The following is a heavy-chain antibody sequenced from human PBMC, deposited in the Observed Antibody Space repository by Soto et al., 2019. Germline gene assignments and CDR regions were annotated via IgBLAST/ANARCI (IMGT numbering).Heavy chain of an antibody. V-gene: IGHV3-7*01. Sequence: PGGSLRLSCAASGFTFSSYWMSWVRQAPGKGLEWVANIKQDGSEKYYVDSVKGRFTISRDNAKNSLYLQMNSLRAEDTAVYYCAKEGGDIVATIQGFDYWGQGTLVTVSS. CDR3: AKEGGDIVATIQGFDY. CDR2: IKQDGSEK. D-gene: IGHD5-12*01. CDR1: GFTFSSYW. J-gene: IGHJ4*02.